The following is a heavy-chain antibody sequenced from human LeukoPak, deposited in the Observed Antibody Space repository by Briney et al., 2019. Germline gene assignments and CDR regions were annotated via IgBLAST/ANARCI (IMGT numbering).Heavy chain of an antibody. D-gene: IGHD3-16*02. CDR3: VREYDSIITFGGVVVLGFDP. CDR2: INTNTGNP. V-gene: IGHV7-4-1*02. J-gene: IGHJ5*02. CDR1: VYSFINYA. Sequence: ASVKVSCKASVYSFINYAMNWVRQAPGQGLEWMGWINTNTGNPTYAQGFTGRFVFSLDTSVSTAYLQISSLKADDTAMYYCVREYDSIITFGGVVVLGFDPWGQGTLVTVSS.